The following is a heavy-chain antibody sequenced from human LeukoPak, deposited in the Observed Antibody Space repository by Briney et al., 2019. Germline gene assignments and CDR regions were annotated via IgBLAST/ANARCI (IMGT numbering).Heavy chain of an antibody. Sequence: GSLRLSCAASGFTFSSYSMNWVRQAPGKGLEWVSYISSSSSSTMYYADSVKSRSTISRDNAKNSLYLQMNSLRAEDTAVYYCASWNFGNWFDPWGQGTLVTVSS. D-gene: IGHD3-10*01. CDR1: GFTFSSYS. J-gene: IGHJ5*02. V-gene: IGHV3-48*01. CDR3: ASWNFGNWFDP. CDR2: ISSSSSSTM.